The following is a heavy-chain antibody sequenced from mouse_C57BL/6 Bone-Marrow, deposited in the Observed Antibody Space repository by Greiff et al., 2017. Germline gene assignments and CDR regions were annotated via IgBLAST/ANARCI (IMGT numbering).Heavy chain of an antibody. CDR2: INPYNGGT. Sequence: EVQLQQSGPVLVKPGASVKMSCKASGYTFTDYYMNWVKQSHGKSLEWIGVINPYNGGTSYNQKFKGKATLTVDKSSSTAYMELNSLTSEDSAVYYCARGHDGYYVVDYWGQGTTLTVSS. V-gene: IGHV1-19*01. CDR1: GYTFTDYY. CDR3: ARGHDGYYVVDY. J-gene: IGHJ2*01. D-gene: IGHD2-3*01.